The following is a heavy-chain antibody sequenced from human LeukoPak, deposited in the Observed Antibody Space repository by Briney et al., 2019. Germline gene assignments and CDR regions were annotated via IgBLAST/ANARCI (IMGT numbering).Heavy chain of an antibody. CDR1: GFTFSSYA. CDR3: AKDLSGISGINDY. V-gene: IGHV3-23*01. CDR2: ISGSGGST. Sequence: GGSLRLSCAASGFTFSSYAMSWVRQAPGKGLEWVSAISGSGGSTYYADSVKGRFTISRDSSKNTLYLQMNSLRAEDTAVYYCAKDLSGISGINDYWGQGTLVTVSS. D-gene: IGHD1-20*01. J-gene: IGHJ4*02.